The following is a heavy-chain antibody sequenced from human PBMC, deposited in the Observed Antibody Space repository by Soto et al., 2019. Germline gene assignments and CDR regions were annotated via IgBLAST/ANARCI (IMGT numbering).Heavy chain of an antibody. CDR3: ARDTYYYDSSGYWRDQGASYYYGMDV. Sequence: ASVKVSCKASGYTFTGYYMHWVRQAPGQGLEWMGWINPNSGGTNYAQKFQGRVTMTRDTSISTAYMELSRLRSDDTAVYYCARDTYYYDSSGYWRDQGASYYYGMDVWGQGTTVTVSS. CDR2: INPNSGGT. CDR1: GYTFTGYY. J-gene: IGHJ6*02. V-gene: IGHV1-2*02. D-gene: IGHD3-22*01.